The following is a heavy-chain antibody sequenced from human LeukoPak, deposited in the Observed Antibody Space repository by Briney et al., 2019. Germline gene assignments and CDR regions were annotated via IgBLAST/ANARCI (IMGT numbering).Heavy chain of an antibody. Sequence: GGSLRLSCAASGFAFSTYWMYWVRQAPGKGLVWVSRIKPDGSNTSYADSVKGRFTISRDNAKNTLYLQMNSLRAEDTAVYYCGKGSNYYDSSEVGYWGQGTLVTVSS. V-gene: IGHV3-74*01. CDR2: IKPDGSNT. D-gene: IGHD3-22*01. CDR1: GFAFSTYW. J-gene: IGHJ4*02. CDR3: GKGSNYYDSSEVGY.